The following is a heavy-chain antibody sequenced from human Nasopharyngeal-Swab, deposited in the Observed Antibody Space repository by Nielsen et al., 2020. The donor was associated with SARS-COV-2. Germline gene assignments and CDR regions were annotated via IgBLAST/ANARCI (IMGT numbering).Heavy chain of an antibody. CDR3: ARGLREGLGSTKSHDY. J-gene: IGHJ4*02. D-gene: IGHD5/OR15-5a*01. CDR1: GVSYDFMEAFY. CDR2: CSGGGNC. Sequence: SETLSLTCTVSGVSYDFMEAFYWAWIRQAPGQGLEWIGSCSGGGNCNFNPSLKSRVTISVDTSKNQFSLKLSSVTAADTAVYYCARGLREGLGSTKSHDYWGQGTLVTVSS. V-gene: IGHV4-61*08.